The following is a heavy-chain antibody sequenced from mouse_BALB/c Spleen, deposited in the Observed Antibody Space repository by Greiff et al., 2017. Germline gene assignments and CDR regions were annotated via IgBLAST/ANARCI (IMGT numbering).Heavy chain of an antibody. CDR3: TRYDVYAMDY. V-gene: IGHV1S22*01. J-gene: IGHJ4*01. Sequence: LQQPGSELVRPGASVKLSCKASGYTFTSYWMHWVKQRPGQGLEWIGNIYPGSGSTNYDEKFKSKATLTVDTSSSTAYMQLSSLTSEDSAVYYCTRYDVYAMDYWGQGTSVTVSS. CDR2: IYPGSGST. D-gene: IGHD2-12*01. CDR1: GYTFTSYW.